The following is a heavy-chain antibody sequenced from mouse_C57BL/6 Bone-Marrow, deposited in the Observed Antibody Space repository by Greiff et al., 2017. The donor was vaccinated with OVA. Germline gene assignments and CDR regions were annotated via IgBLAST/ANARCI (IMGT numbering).Heavy chain of an antibody. Sequence: DVHLVESGGGLVKPGGSLKLSCAASGFTFSSYAMSWVRQTPEKRLEWVATISDGGSYTYYPDNVKGRFTISRDNAKNNLYLQMSHLKSEDTAMYYCAREEYGPWFAYWGQGTLVTVSA. D-gene: IGHD2-10*02. J-gene: IGHJ3*01. CDR1: GFTFSSYA. CDR3: AREEYGPWFAY. V-gene: IGHV5-4*01. CDR2: ISDGGSYT.